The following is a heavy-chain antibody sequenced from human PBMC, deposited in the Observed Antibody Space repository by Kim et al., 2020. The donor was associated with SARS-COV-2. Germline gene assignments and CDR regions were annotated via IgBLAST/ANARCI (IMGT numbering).Heavy chain of an antibody. D-gene: IGHD3-10*01. CDR1: GFIIRTYW. J-gene: IGHJ4*02. Sequence: GGSLRLSCVASGFIIRTYWMTWVRQPPGKGLEWVGNIKEDGSEAYYADSGKGRSIIVRDNAKNSLYHQMNSLRAEEAADYYCMREPGTYWGEGSRVIVSS. V-gene: IGHV3-7*01. CDR2: IKEDGSEA. CDR3: MREPGTY.